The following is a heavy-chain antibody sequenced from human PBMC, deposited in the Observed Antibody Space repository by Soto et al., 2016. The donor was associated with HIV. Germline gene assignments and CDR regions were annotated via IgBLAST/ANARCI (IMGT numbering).Heavy chain of an antibody. Sequence: QVQLQQWGAGLLKPSETLSLTCAVYGGSFYGYYWSWIRQPPGKGLEWIGEVHHSGNTNYNPSLKSRVTISMDTSKNQFSLKLNSVTAADTSVYFCATLXSGVFDNWGQGILVIVSS. J-gene: IGHJ4*02. CDR3: ATLXSGVFDN. CDR2: VHHSGNT. CDR1: GGSFYGYY. D-gene: IGHD3-3*01. V-gene: IGHV4-34*01.